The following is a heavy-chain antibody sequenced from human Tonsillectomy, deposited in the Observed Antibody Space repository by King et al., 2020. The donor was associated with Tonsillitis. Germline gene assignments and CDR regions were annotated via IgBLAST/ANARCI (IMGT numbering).Heavy chain of an antibody. J-gene: IGHJ4*02. CDR2: ISGSGGST. CDR3: AMDSGWFWGFDY. D-gene: IGHD6-19*01. CDR1: GFTFSSYA. Sequence: VQLVESGGGLVQPGGSLRLSCAASGFTFSSYAMSWVRQAPGKGLEWVSAISGSGGSTYSADSVKGRFTISRHNSKNTVFLQMNSLRVEDTAVYYCAMDSGWFWGFDYWGQGTLVTVSS. V-gene: IGHV3-23*04.